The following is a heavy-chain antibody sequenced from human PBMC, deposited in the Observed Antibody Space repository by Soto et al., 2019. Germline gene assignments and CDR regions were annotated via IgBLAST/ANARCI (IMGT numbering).Heavy chain of an antibody. CDR3: AKSQMSRYHYGLDV. V-gene: IGHV3-23*01. J-gene: IGHJ6*02. CDR1: GFTFRNFA. CDR2: ISGNGDDT. D-gene: IGHD3-16*01. Sequence: QLLESGGDLVQPGGSLRLSCAASGFTFRNFAMTRVRQPPAKGLEWVSAISGNGDDTYYAVSVKGRFTVSRDSSKNTLYLQVNSLTAEDTAVYYCAKSQMSRYHYGLDVWGQGTTVAVSS.